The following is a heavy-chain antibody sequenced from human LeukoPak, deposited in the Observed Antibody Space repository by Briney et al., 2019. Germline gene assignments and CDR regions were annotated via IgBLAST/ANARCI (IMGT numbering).Heavy chain of an antibody. CDR3: ARDSKLRSGGLFDP. D-gene: IGHD2-15*01. V-gene: IGHV3-7*01. Sequence: GGSLRLSCTASGFTFSSYWRSWVRQAPGKGLEWVADIKPYGSEGYYVDSVKGRFTISRDNAKNSLYLQMNSLRAEDTAVYSCARDSKLRSGGLFDPWGQGTLVTVSS. CDR1: GFTFSSYW. J-gene: IGHJ5*02. CDR2: IKPYGSEG.